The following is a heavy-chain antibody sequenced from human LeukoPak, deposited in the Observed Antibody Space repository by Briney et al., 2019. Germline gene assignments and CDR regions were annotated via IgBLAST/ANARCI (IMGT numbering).Heavy chain of an antibody. CDR1: GFTFSSYG. J-gene: IGHJ4*02. Sequence: PGGSLRLSCAASGFTFSSYGMHWVRQAPGKGLEWVAVISYDGSNKYYADSVKGRFTISRDNSKNTLYLQMNSLRAEDTAVYYCARMSPRLRTLTVTTSKGFDYWGQGTLVTVSS. CDR3: ARMSPRLRTLTVTTSKGFDY. CDR2: ISYDGSNK. V-gene: IGHV3-30*03. D-gene: IGHD4-17*01.